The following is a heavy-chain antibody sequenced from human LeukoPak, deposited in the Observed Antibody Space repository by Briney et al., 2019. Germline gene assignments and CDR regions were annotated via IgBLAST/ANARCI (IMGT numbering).Heavy chain of an antibody. D-gene: IGHD3-22*01. CDR2: INHSGST. J-gene: IGHJ5*02. V-gene: IGHV4-34*01. Sequence: SETLSLTCAVYGGSFSGYYWSWIRQPPGKGLEWIGEINHSGSTNYNPPLKSRVTISVDTSKNQFSLKLSSVTAADTAVYYCARGRAGYYYDSSGYYPRHNWFDPWGQGTLVTVSS. CDR1: GGSFSGYY. CDR3: ARGRAGYYYDSSGYYPRHNWFDP.